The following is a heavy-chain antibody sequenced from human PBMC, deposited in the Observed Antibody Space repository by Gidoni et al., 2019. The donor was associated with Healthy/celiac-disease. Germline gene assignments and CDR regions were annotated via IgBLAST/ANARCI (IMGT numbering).Heavy chain of an antibody. Sequence: QVQLVESGGGVVQPGRSLRLSCAASGFTFSSYGMHWVRQAPGKGLEWVAVIWYDGSNKYYADSVKGRFTISRDNSKNTLYLQMNSLRAEDTAVYYCARVATQWELLHAFDIWGQGTMVTVSS. J-gene: IGHJ3*02. D-gene: IGHD1-26*01. CDR3: ARVATQWELLHAFDI. CDR1: GFTFSSYG. V-gene: IGHV3-33*01. CDR2: IWYDGSNK.